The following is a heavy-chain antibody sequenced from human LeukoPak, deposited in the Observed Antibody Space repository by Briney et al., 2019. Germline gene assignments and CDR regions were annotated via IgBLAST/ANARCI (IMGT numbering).Heavy chain of an antibody. V-gene: IGHV3-64*01. Sequence: PGGSLRLSCAASGFTFSSYAMHWVRQAPGKGLEYVSAISSNGGSTYYANSVKGRFTISRDNSKNTLYLQMGSLRAEDMAVYYCARGGHYDSSGYYFDYWGQGTLVTVSS. D-gene: IGHD3-22*01. J-gene: IGHJ4*02. CDR1: GFTFSSYA. CDR2: ISSNGGST. CDR3: ARGGHYDSSGYYFDY.